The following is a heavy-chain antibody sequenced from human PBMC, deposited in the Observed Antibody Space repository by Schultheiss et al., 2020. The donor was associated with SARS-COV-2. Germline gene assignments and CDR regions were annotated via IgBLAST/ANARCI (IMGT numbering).Heavy chain of an antibody. D-gene: IGHD3-10*01. CDR1: GFIFSNHA. Sequence: GGSLRLSCAASGFIFSNHAMHWVRQSQGKGLELVSLIVFDGTKKYYADSVKGRFTISRDNSKNTLYLQMNSLRAEDTAMYYCAKVGYSASGSVGTDLFDFWVQGALGTVVS. CDR2: IVFDGTKK. J-gene: IGHJ4*02. CDR3: AKVGYSASGSVGTDLFDF. V-gene: IGHV3-30*02.